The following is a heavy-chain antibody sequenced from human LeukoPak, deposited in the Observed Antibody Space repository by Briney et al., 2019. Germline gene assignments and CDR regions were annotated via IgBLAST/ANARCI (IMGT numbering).Heavy chain of an antibody. Sequence: GGSLRLSCAAYGFTFSNYEMNWVRQAPGKGLEWVSYISSSGSTIYYADSVKGRFTISRDNAKNSLYLQMNSLRAEDTAVYYCARAFYDFLTGYPAYFDYWGQGTLVTVSS. CDR3: ARAFYDFLTGYPAYFDY. V-gene: IGHV3-48*03. CDR2: ISSSGSTI. D-gene: IGHD3-9*01. CDR1: GFTFSNYE. J-gene: IGHJ4*02.